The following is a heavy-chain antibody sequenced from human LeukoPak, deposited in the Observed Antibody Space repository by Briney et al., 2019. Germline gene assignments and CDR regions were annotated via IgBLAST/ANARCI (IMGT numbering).Heavy chain of an antibody. CDR3: ARAPYSGGWYLMY. Sequence: GGSLRLSCAASGFTFSSYWMTWVRQAPGKGLEWVANIRQDGNEQYYMDSVKGRFTISRDNAKNSLFLQMNGLTAEDTAVYYCARAPYSGGWYLMYWGQGTLVTASS. CDR1: GFTFSSYW. D-gene: IGHD6-19*01. CDR2: IRQDGNEQ. J-gene: IGHJ4*02. V-gene: IGHV3-7*01.